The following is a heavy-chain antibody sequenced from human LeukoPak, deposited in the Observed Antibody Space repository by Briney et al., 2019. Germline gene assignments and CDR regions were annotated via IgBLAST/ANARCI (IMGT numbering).Heavy chain of an antibody. J-gene: IGHJ4*02. CDR3: ARHGIAAIDY. D-gene: IGHD6-13*01. CDR2: IYYSGST. V-gene: IGHV4-59*08. CDR1: GGSISSYY. Sequence: TASETLSLTCTVSGGSISSYYWSWIRQPPGKGLEWIGYIYYSGSTNYNPSLKSRGTISVDTSKNQFSLKLSSVTAADTAVYYCARHGIAAIDYWGQGTLVTVSS.